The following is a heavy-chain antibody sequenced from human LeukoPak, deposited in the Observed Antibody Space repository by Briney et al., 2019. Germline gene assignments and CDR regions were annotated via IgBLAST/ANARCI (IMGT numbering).Heavy chain of an antibody. CDR2: IYISGST. CDR3: ARGSSSRLYYYYYYMDV. Sequence: SETLSLTCTVSGGSISYYYWSWIRQPPGKGLEWIGYIYISGSTNYNPSLKSRVTISVDTSKNQFSLKLSSVTAADTAVYYCARGSSSRLYYYYYYMDVWGKGTTVTVSS. J-gene: IGHJ6*03. V-gene: IGHV4-4*09. D-gene: IGHD6-13*01. CDR1: GGSISYYY.